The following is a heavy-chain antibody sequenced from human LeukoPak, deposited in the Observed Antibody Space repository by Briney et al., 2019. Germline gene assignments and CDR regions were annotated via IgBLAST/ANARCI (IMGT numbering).Heavy chain of an antibody. CDR1: GFTFSDYG. CDR2: ISYAGSNE. CDR3: AKEISSSSSWYGDDAFDI. Sequence: GRSLRLSCAASGFTFSDYGMHWVRQAPGKGLEWVAFISYAGSNEHYADSVKGRFTISRDNSKNTLYLQMNSLRAEDTAVYYCAKEISSSSSWYGDDAFDIWGQGTMVIVSS. D-gene: IGHD6-13*01. J-gene: IGHJ3*02. V-gene: IGHV3-30*18.